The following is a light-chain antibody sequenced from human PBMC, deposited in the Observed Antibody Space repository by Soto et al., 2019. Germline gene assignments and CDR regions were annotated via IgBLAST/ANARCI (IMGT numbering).Light chain of an antibody. CDR3: CSYGGSTTFYV. CDR2: EVK. J-gene: IGLJ1*01. Sequence: QSALTQPASVSGSLGQSITISCTGTSRDVGSYDLVSWYQQHPGKVPKFLIYEVKKRPSGVSDRFSGSKSGNTATLTISGLLAEDEADYYCCSYGGSTTFYVVRSGTKVTVL. V-gene: IGLV2-23*02. CDR1: SRDVGSYDL.